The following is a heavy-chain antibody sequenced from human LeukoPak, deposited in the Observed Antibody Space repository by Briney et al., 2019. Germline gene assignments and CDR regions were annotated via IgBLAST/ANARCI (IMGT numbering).Heavy chain of an antibody. J-gene: IGHJ4*02. D-gene: IGHD6-13*01. CDR2: IYYSGST. CDR3: AREVPADSSLFDY. Sequence: PSETLSLTCTVSGGSISSYYWSWIRQPPGKGLEWIGYIYYSGSTNYNPSLKSRVTISVDTSKNQFSLKLSSVTAADTAVYYCAREVPADSSLFDYWGQGTLVTVSS. CDR1: GGSISSYY. V-gene: IGHV4-59*12.